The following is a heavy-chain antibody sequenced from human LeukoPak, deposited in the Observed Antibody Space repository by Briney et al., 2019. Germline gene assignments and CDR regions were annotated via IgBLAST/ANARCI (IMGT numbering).Heavy chain of an antibody. CDR3: ASLDGYCSGGSCYSPDYYGMDV. J-gene: IGHJ6*02. D-gene: IGHD2-15*01. V-gene: IGHV1-69*04. CDR2: IIPIFGIA. Sequence: SVKVSCKASGGTFSSYAISWVRQAPGQGLEWMGRIIPIFGIASYAQKFQGRVTITADKSTSTAYMELSSLRSEDTAVYYCASLDGYCSGGSCYSPDYYGMDVWGQGTTVTVSS. CDR1: GGTFSSYA.